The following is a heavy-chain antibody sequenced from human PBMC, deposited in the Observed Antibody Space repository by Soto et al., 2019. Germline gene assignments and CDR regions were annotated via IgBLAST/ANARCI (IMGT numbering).Heavy chain of an antibody. Sequence: GGSLRLSCAASGFTFSSYAMSWVRQAPGKGLEWVSAISGSGGSTYYADSVKGRFTISRDNSKNTLYLQMNSLRAEDTAVYYCAKVIAYYDFWSGYYTKGSDEFEGYYMDVWGKGTTVTVSS. V-gene: IGHV3-23*01. D-gene: IGHD3-3*01. CDR2: ISGSGGST. CDR1: GFTFSSYA. J-gene: IGHJ6*03. CDR3: AKVIAYYDFWSGYYTKGSDEFEGYYMDV.